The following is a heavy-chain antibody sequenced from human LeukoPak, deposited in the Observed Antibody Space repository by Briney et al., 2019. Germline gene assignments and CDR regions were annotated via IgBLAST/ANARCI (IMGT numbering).Heavy chain of an antibody. D-gene: IGHD3-10*01. J-gene: IGHJ4*02. CDR1: GFTFSIYN. V-gene: IGHV3-21*01. CDR2: ITSRSSYT. CDR3: ATSYGSGSYYFDY. Sequence: GGSLRLSCAASGFTFSIYNMNWVRQAPGKGLEWVSSITSRSSYTYYADSVKGRFTISRDNAKNSLYLQMNSLRAEDTAVYYCATSYGSGSYYFDYWGQGTLVPVSS.